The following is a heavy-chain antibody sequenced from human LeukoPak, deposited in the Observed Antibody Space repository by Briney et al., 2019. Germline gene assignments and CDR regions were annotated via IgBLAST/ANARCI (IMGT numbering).Heavy chain of an antibody. CDR2: IYFSGNT. CDR1: GYSMSSGYY. J-gene: IGHJ4*02. CDR3: ASGYFVHTFDF. V-gene: IGHV4-38-2*02. D-gene: IGHD2-2*03. Sequence: SETLSLTCSVSGYSMSSGYYWGWIRQPPGKGLEWIGSIYFSGNTYYNPSLKTRVTISIDTSKNQFSLKLTSVTAADTAIFYCASGYFVHTFDFWGQGTLGTVSS.